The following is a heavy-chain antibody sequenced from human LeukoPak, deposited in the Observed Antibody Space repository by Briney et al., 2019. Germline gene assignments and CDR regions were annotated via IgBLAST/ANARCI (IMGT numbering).Heavy chain of an antibody. Sequence: GASVKVSCKASGYTFTSYDINWVRQATGQGLEWMGWMNPNSGNTGYAQKFQGRVTMTRDTSTSTVYMELSSLRSEDTAVYYCARVSIAARGAFDYWGQGTLVTVSS. CDR2: MNPNSGNT. CDR3: ARVSIAARGAFDY. CDR1: GYTFTSYD. D-gene: IGHD6-6*01. J-gene: IGHJ4*02. V-gene: IGHV1-8*02.